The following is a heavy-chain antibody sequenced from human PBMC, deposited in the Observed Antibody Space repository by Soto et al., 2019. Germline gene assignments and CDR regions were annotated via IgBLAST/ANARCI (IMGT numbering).Heavy chain of an antibody. J-gene: IGHJ4*02. CDR1: GYTFTSYA. D-gene: IGHD3-16*01. CDR3: ANALGLYYFDY. V-gene: IGHV1-3*01. CDR2: INAGNGNR. Sequence: QVQLVQSGAEVKKPGASVKVSCKASGYTFTSYAMHWVRQAPGQRLEWMGWINAGNGNRKYSQKFQCRVTITRDKSGSTAYMELSSLRSEDTAVYYCANALGLYYFDYWGQGTLVTVSS.